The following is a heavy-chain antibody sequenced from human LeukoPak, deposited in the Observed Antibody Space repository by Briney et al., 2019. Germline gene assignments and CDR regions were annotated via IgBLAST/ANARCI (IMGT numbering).Heavy chain of an antibody. CDR2: IYSGGST. J-gene: IGHJ4*02. V-gene: IGHV3-66*01. Sequence: GGSLRLSCVASGFTISRNFMSWVRQAPGKGLEWVSIIYSGGSTFYADSVKGRFTISRDESQNILHLQMNSLGVEDTAVYYCASGLWGNPVRGNWGQGTLVTVSS. D-gene: IGHD3-10*01. CDR1: GFTISRNF. CDR3: ASGLWGNPVRGN.